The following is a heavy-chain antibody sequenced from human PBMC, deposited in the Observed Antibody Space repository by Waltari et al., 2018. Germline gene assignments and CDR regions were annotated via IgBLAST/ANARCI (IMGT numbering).Heavy chain of an antibody. V-gene: IGHV4-34*01. CDR3: AREKPDYDFWRGHQRIRYFHYPVDV. J-gene: IGHJ6*02. Sequence: QAQLQQWGAGLLTPSETLSLPCAVYGGSSGDQYWSWIRPSPWRGLEWMGDINDSGTTHYNPSLKGRVIMSVDMSKSQFSLKLTSVTAADTALYFCAREKPDYDFWRGHQRIRYFHYPVDVWGQGTTVTVSS. CDR1: GGSSGDQY. CDR2: INDSGTT. D-gene: IGHD3-3*01.